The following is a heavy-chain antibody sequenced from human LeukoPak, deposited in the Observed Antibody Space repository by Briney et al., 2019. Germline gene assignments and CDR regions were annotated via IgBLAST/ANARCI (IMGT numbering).Heavy chain of an antibody. J-gene: IGHJ5*02. CDR1: GYTFSGFY. V-gene: IGHV1-2*02. D-gene: IGHD3-10*01. CDR3: ARSYYALGWFDP. Sequence: ASVKVSCKASGYTFSGFYIHWVRQAPGQGLEWMGWINPNSGGTNYAQKFQGRVTMTRDTSISTAYMELSRLRSDDTAVYYCARSYYALGWFDPWGQGTLVTVSS. CDR2: INPNSGGT.